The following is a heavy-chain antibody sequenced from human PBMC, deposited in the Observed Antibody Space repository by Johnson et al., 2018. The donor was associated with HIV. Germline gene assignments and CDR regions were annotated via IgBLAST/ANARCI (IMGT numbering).Heavy chain of an antibody. V-gene: IGHV3-7*01. J-gene: IGHJ3*02. CDR2: IKQDGSEK. CDR1: GFTFSSYW. CDR3: ARQHYYGSGSYPGAFDI. Sequence: MLLVESGGGLVQPGGSLRLSCAASGFTFSSYWMSWVRQAPGKGLEWVANIKQDGSEKYYVDSVKGRFTISRDNSKNSLYLQMNSLRAEDTAVYYCARQHYYGSGSYPGAFDIWGQGTMVTVSS. D-gene: IGHD3-10*01.